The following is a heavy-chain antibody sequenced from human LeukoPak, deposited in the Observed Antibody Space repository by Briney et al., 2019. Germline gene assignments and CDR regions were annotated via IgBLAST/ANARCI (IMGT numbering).Heavy chain of an antibody. Sequence: GGSLRLSCAASGFTFRSYAIYWVRQAPGKGLEWVANINQDGSGEYYVDSVKGRFTISRDNAKNSLFLQMNSLRAEDTAIYYCARAGPYQLPPRPVDYWGQGTLVTVSS. D-gene: IGHD2-2*01. CDR3: ARAGPYQLPPRPVDY. J-gene: IGHJ4*02. CDR1: GFTFRSYA. CDR2: INQDGSGE. V-gene: IGHV3-7*01.